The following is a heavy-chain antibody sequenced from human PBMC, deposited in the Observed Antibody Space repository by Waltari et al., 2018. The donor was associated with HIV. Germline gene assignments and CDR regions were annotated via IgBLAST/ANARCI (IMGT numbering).Heavy chain of an antibody. CDR2: ALYTGRLGLSP. J-gene: IGHJ1*01. CDR3: ARAAAAYRRGAGWYFAGYFDD. V-gene: IGHV4-39*07. CDR1: GGSITNSDSF. Sequence: QLQLRESGPGLVKPSETLSLTCSVSGGSITNSDSFWGWIRQSPVKGLEWIGCALYTGRLGLSPVELFARPALRSRYTISGDTASKQLALRLTSATAADTAVYQCARAAAAYRRGAGWYFAGYFDDWGQGTLVTVSS. D-gene: IGHD6-19*01.